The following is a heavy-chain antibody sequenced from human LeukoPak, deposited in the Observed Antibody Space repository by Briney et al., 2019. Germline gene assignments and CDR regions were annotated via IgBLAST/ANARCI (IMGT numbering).Heavy chain of an antibody. V-gene: IGHV3-48*03. J-gene: IGHJ4*02. CDR3: ATSLSGWFGPSAYY. Sequence: RGSLRLSCVASGFAFSSYEMSWVRQAPGKGLEWVSFISGDGRAIHYADSVKGRFTISADNPRNSVFLQMNSLRAEDTAVYYCATSLSGWFGPSAYYCGQGTLVTVSS. CDR2: ISGDGRAI. CDR1: GFAFSSYE. D-gene: IGHD6-19*01.